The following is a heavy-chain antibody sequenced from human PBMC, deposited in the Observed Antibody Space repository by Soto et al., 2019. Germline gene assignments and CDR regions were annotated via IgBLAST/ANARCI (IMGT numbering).Heavy chain of an antibody. CDR2: IYPGDSDT. D-gene: IGHD3-9*01. CDR1: GYSFTSYW. V-gene: IGHV5-51*01. J-gene: IGHJ3*02. Sequence: GESLKISCKCSGYSFTSYWIGWVRQMPGKGLEWMGIIYPGDSDTRYSPSFQGQVTISADKSISTAYLQWSSLKASDTAMYYCARGLGILTGYYPDAFDIWGQGTMLTVSS. CDR3: ARGLGILTGYYPDAFDI.